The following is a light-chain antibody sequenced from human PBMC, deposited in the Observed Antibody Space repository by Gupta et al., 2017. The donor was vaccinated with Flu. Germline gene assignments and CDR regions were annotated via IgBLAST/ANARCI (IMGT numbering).Light chain of an antibody. CDR2: DVS. CDR3: SSYTNTNTLVV. CDR1: SDVVTYNY. V-gene: IGLV2-14*03. Sequence: SDVVTYNYVSWYQQQPGYAPKLMIFDVSNRPSVVSNRFSGSKSGNTAALTISVLEAEDEAYYYASSYTNTNTLVVFDGGTKLTVL. J-gene: IGLJ2*01.